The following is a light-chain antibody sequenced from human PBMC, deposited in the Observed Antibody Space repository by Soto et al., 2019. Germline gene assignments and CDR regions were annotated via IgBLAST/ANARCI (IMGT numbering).Light chain of an antibody. Sequence: QAVVTQPPSVSGAPGQRVTISCTGSSSNIGAGYDVHWYQQLPGTAPKLLIYGNSNRPSGVPDRFSGSKSGTSASLAITGLQAEDEADYYCQSYDSGLRGVVFGGGTKLTVL. CDR3: QSYDSGLRGVV. V-gene: IGLV1-40*01. CDR2: GNS. CDR1: SSNIGAGYD. J-gene: IGLJ2*01.